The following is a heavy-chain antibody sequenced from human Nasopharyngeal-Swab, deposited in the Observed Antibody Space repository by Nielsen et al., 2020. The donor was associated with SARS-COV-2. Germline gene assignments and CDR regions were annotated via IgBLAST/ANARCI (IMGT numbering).Heavy chain of an antibody. V-gene: IGHV3-30*18. CDR1: GFTFSSYG. CDR2: ISYDGSNK. CDR3: AKDGGGVVISLSDY. J-gene: IGHJ4*02. Sequence: GGSLRLSCAASGFTFSSYGMHWVRQAPGKGLEWVAVISYDGSNKYYADSVKGRFTISRDNSKNTLYLQMNSLRAEDTAVYYCAKDGGGVVISLSDYWGQGTLVTVSS. D-gene: IGHD3-3*01.